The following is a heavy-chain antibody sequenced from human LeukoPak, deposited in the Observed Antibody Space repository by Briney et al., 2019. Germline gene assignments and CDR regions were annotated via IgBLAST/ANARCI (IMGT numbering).Heavy chain of an antibody. CDR1: GGNFSSYA. J-gene: IGHJ6*02. Sequence: SVRVSCKASGGNFSSYAISWVRQAPGQGLEWMGGIIPIFGTANYAQKFQGRVTITADESTSTAYMELSSLRSEDTAVYYCARANTHIVVVTPWYYYGMDVWGQGTTVTVSS. CDR3: ARANTHIVVVTPWYYYGMDV. V-gene: IGHV1-69*13. D-gene: IGHD2-21*02. CDR2: IIPIFGTA.